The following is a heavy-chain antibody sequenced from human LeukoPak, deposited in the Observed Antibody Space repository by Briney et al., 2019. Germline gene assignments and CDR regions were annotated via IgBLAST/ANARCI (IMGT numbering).Heavy chain of an antibody. Sequence: ASVKVSCKASGYTFTSYAMHWVRQAPGQRLEWMGWINAGNGNTKYSQKFQGRVTITRDTSASTAYMDMSSLRSEDTGVYYCARDQAHYYGSGSWLHYGMDVWGKGTTVTVSS. CDR3: ARDQAHYYGSGSWLHYGMDV. D-gene: IGHD3-10*01. CDR1: GYTFTSYA. CDR2: INAGNGNT. V-gene: IGHV1-3*01. J-gene: IGHJ6*04.